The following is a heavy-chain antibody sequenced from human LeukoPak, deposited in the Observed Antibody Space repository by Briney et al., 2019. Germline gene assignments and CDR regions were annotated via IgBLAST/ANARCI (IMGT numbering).Heavy chain of an antibody. J-gene: IGHJ3*02. CDR1: GFTFSTHD. D-gene: IGHD2-21*02. V-gene: IGHV3-48*04. Sequence: GGSLRLSCAASGFTFSTHDVNWVRQAPGKGLEWVSFINSRSSTIYYADSVKGRFTISRDNAKNSLYLQMSSLRAEDTAVYYCTSHTGTGDAFRPFHIWGQGTMVTVSS. CDR3: TSHTGTGDAFRPFHI. CDR2: INSRSSTI.